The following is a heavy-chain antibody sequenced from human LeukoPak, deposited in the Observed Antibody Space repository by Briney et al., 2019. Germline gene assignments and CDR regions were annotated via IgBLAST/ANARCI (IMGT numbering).Heavy chain of an antibody. Sequence: GGSLRLSCAGSGFTFSDYSINWVRQAPGKGLEWVSSISSSSSYIYYADSVKGRFTISRNNAKNSLYLQMNSLRAEDTAVYYCARGVRYYDSSGYYDYWGQGTLVTVSS. J-gene: IGHJ4*02. V-gene: IGHV3-21*01. D-gene: IGHD3-22*01. CDR2: ISSSSSYI. CDR1: GFTFSDYS. CDR3: ARGVRYYDSSGYYDY.